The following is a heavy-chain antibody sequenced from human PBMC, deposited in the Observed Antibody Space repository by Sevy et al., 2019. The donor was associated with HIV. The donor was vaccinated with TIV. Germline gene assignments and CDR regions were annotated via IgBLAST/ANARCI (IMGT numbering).Heavy chain of an antibody. CDR2: IYYSGST. D-gene: IGHD5-18*01. Sequence: SETLSLTCTVSGGSISSYYWSWIRQPPGKGLEWIGYIYYSGSTNSNPSLKSRVTISVDTSKNQFSLKLSSVTAADTAVYYCARGSDTAMPSYYYYYYMDVWGKGTTVTVSS. CDR1: GGSISSYY. V-gene: IGHV4-59*01. CDR3: ARGSDTAMPSYYYYYYMDV. J-gene: IGHJ6*03.